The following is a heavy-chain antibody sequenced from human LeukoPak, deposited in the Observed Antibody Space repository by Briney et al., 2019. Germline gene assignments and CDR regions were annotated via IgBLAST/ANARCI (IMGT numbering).Heavy chain of an antibody. J-gene: IGHJ3*02. CDR3: AKVTGQWLTGGAFDI. D-gene: IGHD6-19*01. Sequence: GRSLRLSCAASGFTFDDYAMHWVRQAPGKGLEWVSGISWNSGSIGYADSVKGRFTISRDNAKNSLYLQMNSLRAEDTALYYCAKVTGQWLTGGAFDIWGQGTMVTVSS. CDR1: GFTFDDYA. V-gene: IGHV3-9*01. CDR2: ISWNSGSI.